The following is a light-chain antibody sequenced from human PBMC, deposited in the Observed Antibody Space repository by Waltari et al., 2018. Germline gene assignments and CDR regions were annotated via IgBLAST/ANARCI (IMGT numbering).Light chain of an antibody. CDR2: DAS. J-gene: IGKJ4*01. CDR1: QNIRNY. CDR3: QQRDNWPLT. Sequence: EVVLTQSPATLSLSPGEGATLSCRASQNIRNYLAWYQQKRGQAPRLLIYDASNRATGIPTRFSGAGFGTEFTLTISSLEPEDFALYYCQQRDNWPLTFGGGTKVEIK. V-gene: IGKV3-11*01.